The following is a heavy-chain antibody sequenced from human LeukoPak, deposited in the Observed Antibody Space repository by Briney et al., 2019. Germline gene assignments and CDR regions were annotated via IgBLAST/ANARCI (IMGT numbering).Heavy chain of an antibody. Sequence: GASVKVSCKASGYTFNDYFMHWVRQAPGQGLEWMGWINPNSGATNSAQKFQGRVTMTRDTSISTAYMELRRLRSDDTAVYYCARDKEDYYDSSAPWIWGQGTMVTVSS. CDR2: INPNSGAT. D-gene: IGHD3-22*01. CDR1: GYTFNDYF. CDR3: ARDKEDYYDSSAPWI. V-gene: IGHV1-2*02. J-gene: IGHJ3*02.